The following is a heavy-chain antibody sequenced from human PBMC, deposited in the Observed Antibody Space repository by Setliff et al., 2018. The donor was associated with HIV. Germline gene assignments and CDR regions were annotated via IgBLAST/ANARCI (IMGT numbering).Heavy chain of an antibody. D-gene: IGHD3-22*01. V-gene: IGHV4-4*02. CDR3: ARYYYDRSGSSAPYYFMDV. CDR2: ISHGGSA. CDR1: GGSIRTGDW. Sequence: NPSETLSLTCAVSGGSIRTGDWWSWVRQSPGKGLEWIGEISHGGSANYNPSLRSRVTISVDKSKNQFSLKLTSVTAADTAVYYCARYYYDRSGSSAPYYFMDVWGKGTTVTVSS. J-gene: IGHJ6*03.